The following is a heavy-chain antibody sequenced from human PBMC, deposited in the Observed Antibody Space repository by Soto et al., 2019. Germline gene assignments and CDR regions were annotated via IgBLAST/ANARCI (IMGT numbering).Heavy chain of an antibody. CDR1: GGSISSYN. Sequence: SETLSLTCTVSGGSISSYNRRWIRQPPGKGLDWVVYSHYSGSSNYNPSLKSRVTISVNTSKYQFSLKLSSVTAADTAVYYCEMYSGSYYFRVANWLVPLAQGTLVTVSS. J-gene: IGHJ5*02. V-gene: IGHV4-59*01. CDR2: SHYSGSS. D-gene: IGHD1-26*01. CDR3: EMYSGSYYFRVANWLVP.